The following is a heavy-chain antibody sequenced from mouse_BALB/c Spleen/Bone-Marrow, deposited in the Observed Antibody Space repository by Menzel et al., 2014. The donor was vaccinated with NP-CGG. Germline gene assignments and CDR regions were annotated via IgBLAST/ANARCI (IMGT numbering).Heavy chain of an antibody. CDR1: DYSFTDYY. CDR3: ARSEGIYYYGSSYAMDY. J-gene: IGHJ4*01. V-gene: IGHV1S34*01. D-gene: IGHD1-1*01. CDR2: ISCYNGAT. Sequence: LVKTGASVKISCKASDYSFTDYYMHWVKQTHGKSLEWIGYISCYNGATSHNQKFKGKATFTVDTSSSTAYMQFSSLTSEDSAVYYCARSEGIYYYGSSYAMDYWGQGTPVTVSS.